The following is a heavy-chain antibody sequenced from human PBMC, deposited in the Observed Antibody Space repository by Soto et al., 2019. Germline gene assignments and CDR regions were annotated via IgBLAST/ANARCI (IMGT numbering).Heavy chain of an antibody. CDR3: ARGHDYGGSTLDS. CDR1: GGPIFSHY. V-gene: IGHV4-59*11. Sequence: QVQLQGSGPRLVKPSETLSLTCNVSGGPIFSHYWGWVRQPPGKGLEWLGYVYYTGSTRYSPSLRSRATISVDMAKDQFSLKLRSVTVADTAVYYCARGHDYGGSTLDSWDQGSMVTVSS. J-gene: IGHJ3*02. D-gene: IGHD5-12*01. CDR2: VYYTGST.